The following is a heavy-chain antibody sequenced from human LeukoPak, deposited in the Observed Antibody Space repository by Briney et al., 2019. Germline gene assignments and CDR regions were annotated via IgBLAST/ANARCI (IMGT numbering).Heavy chain of an antibody. J-gene: IGHJ4*02. CDR2: INAGNGNT. V-gene: IGHV1-3*01. D-gene: IGHD3-22*01. CDR3: ARAPVQYYYDSSGLDY. Sequence: GASVKVSCRASGYTFTGYYMHWVRQAPGQGLEWMGWINAGNGNTKYSQKFQGRVTITRDTSASTAYMELSSLRSEDTAVYYCARAPVQYYYDSSGLDYWGQGTLVTVSS. CDR1: GYTFTGYY.